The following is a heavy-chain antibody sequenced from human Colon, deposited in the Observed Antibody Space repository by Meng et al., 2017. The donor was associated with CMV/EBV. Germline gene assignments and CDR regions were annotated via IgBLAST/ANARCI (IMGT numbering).Heavy chain of an antibody. Sequence: QVHLVQSGAEVKKPGASVTVSCKAFGYSFSSYAIHWVRQAPGQRLEWLGWISTYNGNTNYAQKFQGRLTLTTDTSTSTAYMELRGLRSDDTAVYYCAREKATVTTFMLLYWGLGTLVTVSS. CDR3: AREKATVTTFMLLY. CDR2: ISTYNGNT. D-gene: IGHD4-17*01. J-gene: IGHJ4*02. CDR1: GYSFSSYA. V-gene: IGHV1-3*04.